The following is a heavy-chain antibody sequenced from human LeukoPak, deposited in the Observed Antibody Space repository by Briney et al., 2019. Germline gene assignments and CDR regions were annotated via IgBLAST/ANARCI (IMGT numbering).Heavy chain of an antibody. V-gene: IGHV4-4*07. CDR2: VVTTTT. CDR3: ARDTTVASGMQF. CDR1: GGSISTYS. J-gene: IGHJ4*02. Sequence: PSETLSLTCTVSGGSISTYSWTWVRQSPGKGLEWIGSVVTTTTNYSPALRSRVAISVHTSKNQFSLRLESATTADTAVYYCARDTTVASGMQFWGQGALVTVSS. D-gene: IGHD6-19*01.